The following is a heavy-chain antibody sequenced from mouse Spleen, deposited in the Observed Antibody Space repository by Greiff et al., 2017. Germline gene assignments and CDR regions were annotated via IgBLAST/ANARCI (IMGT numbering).Heavy chain of an antibody. Sequence: QVQLQQSGAELVKPGASVKISCKASGYAFSSYWMNWVKQRPGKGLEWIGQIYPGDGDTNYNGKFKGKATLTADKSSSTAYMQLSSLTSEDSAVYFWARSGYYGSRAFAYWGQGTLVTVSA. CDR1: GYAFSSYW. J-gene: IGHJ3*01. CDR3: ARSGYYGSRAFAY. V-gene: IGHV1-80*01. D-gene: IGHD1-1*01. CDR2: IYPGDGDT.